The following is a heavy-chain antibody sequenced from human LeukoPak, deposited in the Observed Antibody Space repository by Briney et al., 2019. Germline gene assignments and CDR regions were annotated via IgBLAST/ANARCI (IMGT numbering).Heavy chain of an antibody. Sequence: SETLSLTCTVSGGSISSSSYYWGWIRQPPGKGLEWIGSIYYSGSTYYNPFLKSRVTISVDTSKNQFSLKLSSVTAADTAVYYCARQDYDILTGYFRYFDYWGQGTLVTVSS. D-gene: IGHD3-9*01. CDR3: ARQDYDILTGYFRYFDY. V-gene: IGHV4-39*01. J-gene: IGHJ4*02. CDR1: GGSISSSSYY. CDR2: IYYSGST.